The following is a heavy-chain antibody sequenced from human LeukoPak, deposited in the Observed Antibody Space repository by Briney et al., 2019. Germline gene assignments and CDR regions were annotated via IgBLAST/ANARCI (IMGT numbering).Heavy chain of an antibody. J-gene: IGHJ4*02. D-gene: IGHD3-16*01. Sequence: ASVKVSCKVSGYTLSELSMHWVRQAPGKGLEWTGGFDPEDGETIYAQKFQGRVTMTEDTSTDTAYMELSSLRSDDTAVYYCGSYASGYNWLKVWGQGTPVTVSS. CDR3: GSYASGYNWLKV. CDR2: FDPEDGET. V-gene: IGHV1-24*01. CDR1: GYTLSELS.